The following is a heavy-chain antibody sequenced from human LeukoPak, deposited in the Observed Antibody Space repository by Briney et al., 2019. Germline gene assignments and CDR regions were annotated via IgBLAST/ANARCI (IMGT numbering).Heavy chain of an antibody. Sequence: ASVTVSCKASGGTFSSYAISWVRQAPGQGLEWMGWISAYNGNTNYPQKLQGRVTMTTDTSTSTAYMELRSLRSDDTAVYYCATESPYYDILTGSYYYYMDVWGKGTTVTVSS. CDR2: ISAYNGNT. CDR3: ATESPYYDILTGSYYYYMDV. V-gene: IGHV1-18*01. CDR1: GGTFSSYA. J-gene: IGHJ6*03. D-gene: IGHD3-9*01.